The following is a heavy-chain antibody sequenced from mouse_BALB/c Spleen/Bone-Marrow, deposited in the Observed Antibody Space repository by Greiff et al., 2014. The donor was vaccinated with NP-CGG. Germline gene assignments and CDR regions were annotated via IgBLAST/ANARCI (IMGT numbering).Heavy chain of an antibody. V-gene: IGHV1-62-2*01. Sequence: VQLVESGAELVKPGASVKLSCKASGYTFTDYIIHWIKQRSGQGLEWIGWFYPGSGNIKYNEKFKDKATLTADKSSSTVYMELSRLTSEDSVVYFCTRHFYGSSYFDYWGQGTTLTVSS. CDR2: FYPGSGNI. CDR1: GYTFTDYI. CDR3: TRHFYGSSYFDY. D-gene: IGHD1-1*01. J-gene: IGHJ2*01.